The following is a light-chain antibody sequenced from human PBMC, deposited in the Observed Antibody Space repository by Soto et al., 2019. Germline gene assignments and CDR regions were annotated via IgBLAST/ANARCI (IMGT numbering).Light chain of an antibody. CDR1: GSDFGRYNR. CDR3: SSFTTSDTWV. Sequence: QSALTQPRSVSGSPGQSVTISCTGTGSDFGRYNRVSWYQHTPGTAPKLLIYEVTNRPSGVPDRFYGSRSGNTASLTIAGLQAEDDADYYCSSFTTSDTWVLGGGTKVTLL. V-gene: IGLV2-18*02. J-gene: IGLJ3*02. CDR2: EVT.